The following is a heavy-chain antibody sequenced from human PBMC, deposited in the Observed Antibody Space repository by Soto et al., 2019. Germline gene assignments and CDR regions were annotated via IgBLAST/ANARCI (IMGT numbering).Heavy chain of an antibody. CDR3: ARDHEYSSGWSHYGLDV. CDR1: GYTFTGYY. CDR2: INPNSGGT. J-gene: IGHJ6*02. Sequence: ASVKVSCKASGYTFTGYYMHWVRLAPGQGLEWMGWINPNSGGTNYAQKFQGWVTMTRDTSISTAYMELSRLRSDDTAVYYCARDHEYSSGWSHYGLDVWGQGTTVTVSS. D-gene: IGHD6-19*01. V-gene: IGHV1-2*04.